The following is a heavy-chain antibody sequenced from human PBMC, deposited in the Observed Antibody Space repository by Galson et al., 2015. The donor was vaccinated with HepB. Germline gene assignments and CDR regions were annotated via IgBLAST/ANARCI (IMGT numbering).Heavy chain of an antibody. D-gene: IGHD4-17*01. CDR2: ISSSSSYT. V-gene: IGHV3-11*06. Sequence: SLRLSCAASGFTFSDYYMSWIRQAPGKGLEWVSYISSSSSYTNYADSVKGRFTISRDNAKNSLYLQMNSLRAEDTAVYYCARAHLGDYNTHLVGAYYYYGMDVWGQGTTVTVSS. CDR1: GFTFSDYY. CDR3: ARAHLGDYNTHLVGAYYYYGMDV. J-gene: IGHJ6*02.